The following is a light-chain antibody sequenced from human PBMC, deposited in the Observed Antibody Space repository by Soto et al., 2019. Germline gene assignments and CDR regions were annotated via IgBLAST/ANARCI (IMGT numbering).Light chain of an antibody. V-gene: IGLV2-8*01. CDR3: SSYTSSSTL. CDR2: EVS. CDR1: SSDVGGYIY. Sequence: QSALTQPPSASGSPGQSVTISCTGTSSDVGGYIYVSWYQQHPGKAPKLMIYEVSRRPSGVPERFSGSKSGNTASLTVSGLQAEDEAHYYCSSYTSSSTLFGTGTKVTVL. J-gene: IGLJ1*01.